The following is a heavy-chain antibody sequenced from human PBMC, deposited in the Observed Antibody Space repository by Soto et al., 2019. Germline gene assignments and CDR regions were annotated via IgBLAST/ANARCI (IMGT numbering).Heavy chain of an antibody. V-gene: IGHV6-1*01. Sequence: TLSLTCAISGDSVSSNSAAWNWIRQSPSRGLEWLGRTYYRSKWYNDYAVSVKSRITINPDTSKNQFSLQLNSVTPEDTAVYYCARSGLRFLEWSFDIWGQGTMVTVSS. J-gene: IGHJ3*02. CDR2: TYYRSKWYN. D-gene: IGHD3-3*01. CDR3: ARSGLRFLEWSFDI. CDR1: GDSVSSNSAA.